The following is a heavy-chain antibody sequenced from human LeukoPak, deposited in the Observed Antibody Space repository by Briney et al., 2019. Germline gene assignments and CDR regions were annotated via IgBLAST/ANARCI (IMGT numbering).Heavy chain of an antibody. V-gene: IGHV3-30*02. D-gene: IGHD7-27*01. Sequence: GGSLRLSCAASGFTFSSYGMHWVRQAPGKGLEWVAFIRYDGSNKYYADSVKGRFTISRDNSKNTPYLQMNSLRAEDTAVYYCAKGDFNWGLFDYWGQGTLVTVSS. CDR2: IRYDGSNK. J-gene: IGHJ4*02. CDR3: AKGDFNWGLFDY. CDR1: GFTFSSYG.